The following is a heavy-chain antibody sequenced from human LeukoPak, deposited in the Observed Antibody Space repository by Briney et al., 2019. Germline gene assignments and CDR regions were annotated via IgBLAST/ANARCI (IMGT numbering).Heavy chain of an antibody. CDR1: GFTFSSYA. J-gene: IGHJ4*02. D-gene: IGHD3-10*01. CDR2: ISYDGSNK. CDR3: ARDLGVYYGSDL. V-gene: IGHV3-30-3*01. Sequence: GVSLRLSCAASGFTFSSYAMHWVRQAPGKGLEWVAVISYDGSNKYYADSVKGRFTISRDNSKNTLYLQMNSLRAEDTAVYYCARDLGVYYGSDLWGQGTLVTVSS.